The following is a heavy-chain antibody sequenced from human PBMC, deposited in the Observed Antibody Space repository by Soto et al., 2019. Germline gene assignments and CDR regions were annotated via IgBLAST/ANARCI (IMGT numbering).Heavy chain of an antibody. CDR3: ARVNCSSTSCYWSVANNWFDP. CDR1: GGSISSYY. CDR2: IYTSGST. V-gene: IGHV4-4*07. J-gene: IGHJ5*02. D-gene: IGHD2-2*01. Sequence: NPSETLSLTCTVSGGSISSYYWSWIRQPAGKGLEWIGRIYTSGSTNYNPSLKSRVTMSVDTSKNQFSLKLSSVTAADTAVYYCARVNCSSTSCYWSVANNWFDPWGQGTLVTVSS.